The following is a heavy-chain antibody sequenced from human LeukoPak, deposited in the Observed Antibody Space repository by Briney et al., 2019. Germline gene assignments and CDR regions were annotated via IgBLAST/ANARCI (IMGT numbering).Heavy chain of an antibody. CDR2: IRSKAYTYAT. Sequence: GGSLRLSCAASGFTFSGSAVHWVRQASGKGLEWVGRIRSKAYTYATAYAASVNGRFTISRDDSKNTAYLQMNSLKTEDTAVYYCTRLEGVAYGMDVWGQGTTVTVSS. V-gene: IGHV3-73*01. CDR3: TRLEGVAYGMDV. J-gene: IGHJ6*02. CDR1: GFTFSGSA.